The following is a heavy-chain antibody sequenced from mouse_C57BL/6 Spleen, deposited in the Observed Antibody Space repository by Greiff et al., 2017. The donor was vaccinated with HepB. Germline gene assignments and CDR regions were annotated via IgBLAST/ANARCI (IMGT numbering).Heavy chain of an antibody. CDR1: GFSLTSYA. J-gene: IGHJ1*03. Sequence: QVQLKESGPGLVAPSQSLSITCTVSGFSLTSYAISWVRQPPGKGLEWLGVIWTGGGTNYNSALKSRLSISKDNSKSQVFLKMNSLQTDDTARYYCARNGDYYGGSPSSYWYFDVWGTGTTVTVSS. CDR3: ARNGDYYGGSPSSYWYFDV. D-gene: IGHD1-1*01. CDR2: IWTGGGT. V-gene: IGHV2-9-1*01.